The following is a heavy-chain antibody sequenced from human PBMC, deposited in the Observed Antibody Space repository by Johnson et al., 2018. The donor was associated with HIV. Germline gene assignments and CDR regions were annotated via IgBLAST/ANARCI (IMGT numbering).Heavy chain of an antibody. CDR1: GFTFSGYG. D-gene: IGHD1-26*01. CDR3: ARPPLERIISGSYGAFDL. J-gene: IGHJ3*01. V-gene: IGHV3-30*19. Sequence: QVQLVESGGGVVQPGGSLRLTCAASGFTFSGYGIHWVRHAPGKGLEWVAVISYDGSNKYYADSVKGRFTISRDYSKNTLYLQMNSLRTYDTAVYYCARPPLERIISGSYGAFDLWGQGTMVTVSS. CDR2: ISYDGSNK.